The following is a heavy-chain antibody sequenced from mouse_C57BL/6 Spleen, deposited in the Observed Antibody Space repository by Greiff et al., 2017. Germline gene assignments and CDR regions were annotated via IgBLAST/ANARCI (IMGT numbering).Heavy chain of an antibody. CDR3: ARDAPYSNYGAMDY. CDR1: GFTFSDFY. CDR2: SRNKANDYTT. D-gene: IGHD2-5*01. Sequence: EVQGVESGGGLVQSGRSLRLSCATSGFTFSDFYMEWVRQAPGKGLEWIAASRNKANDYTTEYSASVKGRFIVSRDTSQSILYLQMNALRAEDTAIYYCARDAPYSNYGAMDYWGQGTSVTVSS. V-gene: IGHV7-1*01. J-gene: IGHJ4*01.